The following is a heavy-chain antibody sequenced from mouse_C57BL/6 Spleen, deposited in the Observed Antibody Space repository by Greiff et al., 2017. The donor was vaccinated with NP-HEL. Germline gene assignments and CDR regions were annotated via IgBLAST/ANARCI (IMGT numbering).Heavy chain of an antibody. CDR3: ARGFDYGSSPFAY. Sequence: DVKLVESGGGLVQPGGSLKLSCAASGFTFSDYYMYWVRQTPEKRLEWVAYISNGGGSTYYPDTVKGRFTISRDNAKNTLYLQMSRLKSEDTAMYYCARGFDYGSSPFAYWGQGTLVTVSA. D-gene: IGHD1-1*01. V-gene: IGHV5-12*01. CDR2: ISNGGGST. J-gene: IGHJ3*01. CDR1: GFTFSDYY.